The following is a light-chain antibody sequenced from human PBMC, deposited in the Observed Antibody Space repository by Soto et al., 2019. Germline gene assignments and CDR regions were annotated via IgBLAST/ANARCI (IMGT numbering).Light chain of an antibody. J-gene: IGKJ1*01. CDR2: AAS. V-gene: IGKV1-39*01. CDR3: QQYAYWPET. CDR1: QSISSY. Sequence: DIQMTQSPSSLSASVGDRVTITCRASQSISSYLNWYQQKPGKAPKLLIYAASSLQSGVPSRFSGSGSGTDFTLTISSLQPEDFAVYFCQQYAYWPETFGQGTKVDIK.